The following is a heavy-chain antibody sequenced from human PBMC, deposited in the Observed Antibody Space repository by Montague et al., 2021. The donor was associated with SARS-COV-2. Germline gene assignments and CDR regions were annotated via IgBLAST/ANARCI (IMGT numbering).Heavy chain of an antibody. V-gene: IGHV4-59*01. CDR3: ARGGGSGYRYYFDS. CDR1: GGSISSYY. Sequence: SETLSLTCTVSGGSISSYYWNWIRQPPGKGLEWIGYIYYSGRTNYNPSLKSRVTISVDTSKNQFSLKLSSVTAADTAVYYCARGGGSGYRYYFDSWGQGSLVTVSS. CDR2: IYYSGRT. J-gene: IGHJ4*02. D-gene: IGHD3-22*01.